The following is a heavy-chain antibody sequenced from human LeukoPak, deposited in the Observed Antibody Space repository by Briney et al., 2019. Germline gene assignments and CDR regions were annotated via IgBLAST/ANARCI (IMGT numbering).Heavy chain of an antibody. J-gene: IGHJ3*02. V-gene: IGHV3-15*01. CDR2: IKSKTNGETR. CDR3: ARAWDPGYDAFDI. D-gene: IGHD1-26*01. Sequence: PGGSLRLSCAASGFTFSSYGMNWVRQAPGKGLEWVGLIKSKTNGETRDYAAPVKGRFTISRDDSDNTLYLQMNSLRAEDTAVYYCARAWDPGYDAFDIWGQGTMVTVSS. CDR1: GFTFSSYG.